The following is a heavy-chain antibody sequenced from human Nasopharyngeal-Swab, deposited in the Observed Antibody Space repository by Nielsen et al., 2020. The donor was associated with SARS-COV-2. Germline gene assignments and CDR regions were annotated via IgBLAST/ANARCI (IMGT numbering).Heavy chain of an antibody. CDR3: AKDRNSAYYYYYMDV. V-gene: IGHV3-23*01. CDR2: VSGRDST. D-gene: IGHD1-26*01. J-gene: IGHJ6*03. Sequence: VGPAPGTGLEWVSSVSGRDSTYYADSVKGRFTISRDISKNTLYLQMNSLRAEDTAVYYCAKDRNSAYYYYYMDVWGKGTTVTVSS.